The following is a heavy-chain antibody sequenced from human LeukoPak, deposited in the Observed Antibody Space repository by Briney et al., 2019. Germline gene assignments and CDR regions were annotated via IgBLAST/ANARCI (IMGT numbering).Heavy chain of an antibody. CDR3: AKDLANSWTTDY. J-gene: IGHJ4*02. Sequence: GGSLRLSFAASGFTVSSNYMSWVRQAPGKGLEWVSVIYSGGSTYYADSVRGRFTISRDNSRNTLYLQMNSLSVEDTAFYYCAKDLANSWTTDYWGQGTLVTVSS. CDR2: IYSGGST. V-gene: IGHV3-53*05. D-gene: IGHD1-1*01. CDR1: GFTVSSNY.